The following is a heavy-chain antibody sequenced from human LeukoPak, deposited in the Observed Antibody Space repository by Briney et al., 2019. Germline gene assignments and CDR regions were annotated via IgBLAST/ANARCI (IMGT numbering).Heavy chain of an antibody. Sequence: SLITSSGSNTYYADSVKGRFTISTDNSKSTLYLQMNSLRAEDTAVYFCAKDGDSSGYYWDSWGQGTLVTVSS. J-gene: IGHJ4*02. D-gene: IGHD3-22*01. V-gene: IGHV3-23*01. CDR3: AKDGDSSGYYWDS. CDR2: ITSSGSNT.